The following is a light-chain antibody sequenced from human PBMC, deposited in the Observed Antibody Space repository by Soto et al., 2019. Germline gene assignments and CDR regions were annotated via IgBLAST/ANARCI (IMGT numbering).Light chain of an antibody. J-gene: IGLJ2*01. CDR3: SSYTSSSTL. Sequence: QSALTQPASVSGSTGQSITISCTGTSSDVGGYNYVSGYQQHPGKAPKLMIYDVSNRPSGVSNRFSGSKSGNTASLTISGLQAEDEADYYCSSYTSSSTLFGGGTNVTVL. CDR2: DVS. CDR1: SSDVGGYNY. V-gene: IGLV2-14*01.